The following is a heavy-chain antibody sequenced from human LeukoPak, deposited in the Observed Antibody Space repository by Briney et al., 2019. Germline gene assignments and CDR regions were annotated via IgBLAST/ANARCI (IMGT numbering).Heavy chain of an antibody. CDR1: GFTFSSYA. J-gene: IGHJ3*02. CDR2: ISGSGGST. D-gene: IGHD2-2*01. V-gene: IGHV3-23*01. CDR3: AKGYCSSTSCYAFDI. Sequence: GGSLRLSCAASGFTFSSYAMSWVRQAPGKGLEWVSAISGSGGSTYYADSVKGRFTISRDNAKNSLYLQMNSLRAEDTALYYCAKGYCSSTSCYAFDIWGQGTVVTVSS.